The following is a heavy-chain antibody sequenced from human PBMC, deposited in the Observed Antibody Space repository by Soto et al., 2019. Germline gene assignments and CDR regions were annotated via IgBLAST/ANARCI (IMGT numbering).Heavy chain of an antibody. J-gene: IGHJ4*02. CDR1: GFTFSDYY. Sequence: GGSLRLSCAASGFTFSDYYMSWIRQAPGKGLEWVSYISSSGSTIYYADSVKGRFTISRDNAKNSLYMQMNSLRAEDTAVYYCAGGQDNLAVNFDYWGQGTPVTVSS. CDR2: ISSSGSTI. D-gene: IGHD1-1*01. CDR3: AGGQDNLAVNFDY. V-gene: IGHV3-11*01.